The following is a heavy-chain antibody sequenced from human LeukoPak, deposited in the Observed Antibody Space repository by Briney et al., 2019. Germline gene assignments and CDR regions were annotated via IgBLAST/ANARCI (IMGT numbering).Heavy chain of an antibody. V-gene: IGHV3-23*01. CDR3: AKEGSTSWNYYFDY. Sequence: GGSLRLSCAASGFTFRSYAMSWVRQAPGKGLEWVSAISGSGSSTYYADSVKGRFTVSRDNSKNTLYLQMNSLRAEDTAVYYCAKEGSTSWNYYFDYWGQGTLVTVSS. D-gene: IGHD2-2*01. J-gene: IGHJ4*02. CDR2: ISGSGSST. CDR1: GFTFRSYA.